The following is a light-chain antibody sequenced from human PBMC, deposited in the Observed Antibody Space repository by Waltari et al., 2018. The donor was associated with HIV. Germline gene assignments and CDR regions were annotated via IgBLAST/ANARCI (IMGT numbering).Light chain of an antibody. CDR2: EVS. J-gene: IGLJ3*02. CDR3: SSYAGSNNWV. CDR1: SSDVGAYNY. V-gene: IGLV2-8*01. Sequence: SAMTQPPPASGSPGRSVTISSTGTSSDVGAYNYVSWYQQHPGKAPKLMIYEVSKRPSGVPDRFSGSKSGNTASLTVSGLQAEDEADYYCSSYAGSNNWVFGGGTKLTVL.